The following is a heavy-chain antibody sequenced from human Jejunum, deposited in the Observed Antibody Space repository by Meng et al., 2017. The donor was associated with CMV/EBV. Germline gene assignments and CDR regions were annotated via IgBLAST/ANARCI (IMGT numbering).Heavy chain of an antibody. Sequence: SSSWNWVRQAPGKGLEWVSSIRSSSDDKYYADSVKGRFTISRDSTKKSLYLQMNSLGVDDTGVYYCARGWTVLRYLEWLSRPMDVWGQGTTVTVSS. D-gene: IGHD3-3*01. CDR3: ARGWTVLRYLEWLSRPMDV. CDR1: SSS. J-gene: IGHJ6*02. V-gene: IGHV3-21*01. CDR2: IRSSSDDK.